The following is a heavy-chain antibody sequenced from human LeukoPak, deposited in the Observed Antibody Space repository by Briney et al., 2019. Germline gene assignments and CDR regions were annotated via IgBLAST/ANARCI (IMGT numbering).Heavy chain of an antibody. Sequence: GGSLRLSCAASGFTFSSYWMHWVRQAPGKGLVWVSRISSDGSSTGYADSVKGRLTISRDNAKNTLYLQMNSLRGEDTALYYCPRGAAVTADRRWFDPWGQGTRVTVSS. V-gene: IGHV3-74*01. CDR3: PRGAAVTADRRWFDP. CDR2: ISSDGSST. CDR1: GFTFSSYW. J-gene: IGHJ5*02. D-gene: IGHD2-15*01.